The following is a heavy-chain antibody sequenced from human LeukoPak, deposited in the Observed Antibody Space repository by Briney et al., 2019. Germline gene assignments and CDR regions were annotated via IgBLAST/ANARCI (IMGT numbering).Heavy chain of an antibody. V-gene: IGHV1-2*02. J-gene: IGHJ4*02. CDR1: GYTFTGYH. CDR3: ARDYGLHYYGSGSPTKLDY. Sequence: ASVKVSCKASGYTFTGYHMHWVRQAPGQGLEWMGWINPNSGGTNYAQKFQGRVTMTRDTSISTAYMELSRLRSDDTAVYYCARDYGLHYYGSGSPTKLDYWGQGTLVTVSS. D-gene: IGHD3-10*01. CDR2: INPNSGGT.